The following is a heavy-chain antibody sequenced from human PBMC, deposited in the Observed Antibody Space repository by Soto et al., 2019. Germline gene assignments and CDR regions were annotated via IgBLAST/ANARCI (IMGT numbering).Heavy chain of an antibody. CDR3: ASESSSSCHDY. CDR2: ISAYNGNT. V-gene: IGHV1-18*01. CDR1: GYTFTSYG. Sequence: QVQLVQSGAEVKKPGASVKVSCKASGYTFTSYGISWVRQAPGQGLEWMGGISAYNGNTNYAQKLQGRVTMTTDTSTSTACMELRSLRSDDTAVYYCASESSSSCHDYWGQGTLVTVSS. J-gene: IGHJ4*02. D-gene: IGHD6-13*01.